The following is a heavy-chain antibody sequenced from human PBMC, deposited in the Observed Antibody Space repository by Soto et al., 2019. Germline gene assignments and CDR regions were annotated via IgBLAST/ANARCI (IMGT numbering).Heavy chain of an antibody. CDR2: INPNSGGT. CDR1: GYTFTGYY. D-gene: IGHD2-2*01. J-gene: IGHJ4*02. CDR3: ARDRRMYCSSTSCPYYFDY. V-gene: IGHV1-2*04. Sequence: QVQLVQSGAEVKKPGASVKVSCKASGYTFTGYYMHWVRQAPGQGLEWMGWINPNSGGTNYAQKFQGWVTMTRDTSISTAYMELSRLRSDDTAVYYCARDRRMYCSSTSCPYYFDYWGQGTLVTVSS.